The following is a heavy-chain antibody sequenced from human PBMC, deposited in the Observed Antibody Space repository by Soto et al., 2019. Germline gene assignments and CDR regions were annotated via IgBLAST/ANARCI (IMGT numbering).Heavy chain of an antibody. CDR2: IIPMYGPA. J-gene: IGHJ5*01. V-gene: IGHV1-69*01. CDR3: ARVTSMVRGVIDNWFDT. CDR1: GGNFSSYA. Sequence: QVPLVQSGAEVKKPGSSVTVSCKASGGNFSSYAIHGVRQAPGQGLEWMGGIIPMYGPAKYAQRFQGRVTITADESTTTVYMELTSLTSQDTAVYYCARVTSMVRGVIDNWFDTWGHGTLVTVSS. D-gene: IGHD3-10*01.